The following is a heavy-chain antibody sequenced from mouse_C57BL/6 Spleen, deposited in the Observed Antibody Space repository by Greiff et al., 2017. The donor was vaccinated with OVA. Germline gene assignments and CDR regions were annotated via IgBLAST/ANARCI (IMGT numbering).Heavy chain of an antibody. CDR1: GYTFTSYW. Sequence: VQLQQSGAELVRPGSSVKLSCKASGYTFTSYWMHWVKQRPIQGLEWIGNIDPSDSETHYNQKFKDKATLTVDKSSSTAYMQLSSLTSEDSAVYYCAKMDSYAMDYWGQGTSVTVSS. V-gene: IGHV1-52*01. D-gene: IGHD2-3*01. CDR3: AKMDSYAMDY. CDR2: IDPSDSET. J-gene: IGHJ4*01.